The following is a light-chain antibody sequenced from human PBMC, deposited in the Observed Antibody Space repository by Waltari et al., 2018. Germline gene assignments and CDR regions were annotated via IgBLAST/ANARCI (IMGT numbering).Light chain of an antibody. J-gene: IGKJ3*01. CDR1: QTISSAY. Sequence: EIALTQSPGTLSLSPGERATLSCRASQTISSAYLAWYQQKPGQAPRLLIYAASNRATGIPDRFSGSESGTDVTHTIRRLEPEEFAVYYGQQYGSSPLFTFGPGTKVDIK. CDR3: QQYGSSPLFT. V-gene: IGKV3-20*01. CDR2: AAS.